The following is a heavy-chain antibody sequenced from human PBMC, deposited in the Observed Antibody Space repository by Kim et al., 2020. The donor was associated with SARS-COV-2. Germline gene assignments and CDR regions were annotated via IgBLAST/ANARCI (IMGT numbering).Heavy chain of an antibody. J-gene: IGHJ3*02. CDR2: IYYSGST. CDR1: GGSISSYY. CDR3: ARLTTVTDVAFDI. Sequence: SETLSLTCTVSGGSISSYYWSWIRQPPGKGLEWIGYIYYSGSTNYNPSLKSRVTISVDTSKNQFSLKLSSVTAADTAVYYCARLTTVTDVAFDIWGQGT. D-gene: IGHD4-17*01. V-gene: IGHV4-59*01.